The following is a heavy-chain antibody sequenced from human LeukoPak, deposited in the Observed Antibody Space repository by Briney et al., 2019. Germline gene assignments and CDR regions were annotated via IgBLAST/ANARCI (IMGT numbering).Heavy chain of an antibody. V-gene: IGHV1-18*01. CDR1: GYTFTSYG. CDR3: ARDPRPYGTVDY. CDR2: ISAYNGNT. J-gene: IGHJ4*02. D-gene: IGHD3-10*01. Sequence: ASVKVSCKASGYTFTSYGISWVRQAPGQGLEWMGWISAYNGNTNYAQKLQGRVTMTTDTSTSTAYMKLRSLRSDDTAVYYCARDPRPYGTVDYWGQGTLVTVSS.